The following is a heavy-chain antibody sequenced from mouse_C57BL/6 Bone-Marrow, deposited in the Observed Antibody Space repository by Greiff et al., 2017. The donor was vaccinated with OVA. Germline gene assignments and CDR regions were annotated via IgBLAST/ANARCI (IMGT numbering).Heavy chain of an antibody. CDR2: IDPNSGGT. CDR1: GYTFTSYW. V-gene: IGHV1-72*01. CDR3: ASSGEFITTVVATDAMDY. D-gene: IGHD1-1*01. J-gene: IGHJ4*01. Sequence: QVQLQQPGAELVKPGASVKLSCKASGYTFTSYWMHWVKQRPGRGLEWIGRIDPNSGGTKYNEKFKSKATLTVDKPSSTAYMQLSSLTSEDSAVYYCASSGEFITTVVATDAMDYWGQGTSVTVSS.